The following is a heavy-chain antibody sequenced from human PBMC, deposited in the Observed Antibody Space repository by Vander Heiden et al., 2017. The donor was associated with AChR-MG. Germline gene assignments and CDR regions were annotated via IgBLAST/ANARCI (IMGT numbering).Heavy chain of an antibody. CDR3: ARYYYDSSGWYYFDY. Sequence: QVRLQESGPGLVKPSETLSLTCTVSGGPISGYHWSWIRQPPGKGLEYMGYIYYSGNTNYNPSLKSRLTISVDTSKNQFSLKLSSVTAADTAVYYCARYYYDSSGWYYFDYWGQGTLVTVSS. CDR1: GGPISGYH. V-gene: IGHV4-59*01. CDR2: IYYSGNT. D-gene: IGHD3-22*01. J-gene: IGHJ4*02.